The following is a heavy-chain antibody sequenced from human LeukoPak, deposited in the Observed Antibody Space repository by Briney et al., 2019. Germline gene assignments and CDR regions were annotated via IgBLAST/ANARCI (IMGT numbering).Heavy chain of an antibody. CDR2: ISAYNGNT. Sequence: GASVKVSCMASGYTFTSYGISWVRQAPGQGLEWMGWISAYNGNTNYAQKLQGRVTMTTDTSTSTAYMELRSLRSDDTAVYYCARDTPGIRYFEWLEAPDYWGQGTLVTVSS. CDR3: ARDTPGIRYFEWLEAPDY. D-gene: IGHD3-9*01. V-gene: IGHV1-18*04. CDR1: GYTFTSYG. J-gene: IGHJ4*02.